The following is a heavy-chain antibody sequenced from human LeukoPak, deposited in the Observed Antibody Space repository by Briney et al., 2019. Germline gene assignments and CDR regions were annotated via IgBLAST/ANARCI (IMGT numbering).Heavy chain of an antibody. CDR1: GGTFSSYA. CDR3: ARDAGVATNGDWFDP. D-gene: IGHD2-21*02. J-gene: IGHJ5*02. V-gene: IGHV1-69*13. Sequence: SVKVSCKASGGTFSSYAISWVRQSPGQGLEWMGGIIPIFGTANYAQKFQGRVTITADESTSTAYMELSSLRSEDTAVYYCARDAGVATNGDWFDPWGQGTLVTVSS. CDR2: IIPIFGTA.